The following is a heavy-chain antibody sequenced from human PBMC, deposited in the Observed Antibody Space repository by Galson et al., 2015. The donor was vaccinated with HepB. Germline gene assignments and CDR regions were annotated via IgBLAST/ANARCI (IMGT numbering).Heavy chain of an antibody. Sequence: QSGAEVKKPGESLRISCKGSGYSVTSYWISWVRQMPGKGLEWMGRIDPSDSYTNYSPSFQGHVTISADKSISTAYLQWSSLKASDTAMYYCATGYSYDSSGYYYVVWGQGTLVTVSS. CDR2: IDPSDSYT. CDR1: GYSVTSYW. CDR3: ATGYSYDSSGYYYVV. V-gene: IGHV5-10-1*01. D-gene: IGHD3-22*01. J-gene: IGHJ4*02.